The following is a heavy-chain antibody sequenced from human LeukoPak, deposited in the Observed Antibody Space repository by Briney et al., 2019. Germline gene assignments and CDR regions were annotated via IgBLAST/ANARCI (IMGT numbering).Heavy chain of an antibody. Sequence: SVKVSCKASGGTFSSYAISWVRQAPGQGLEWMGGIIPIFGTANYAQKFQGRVTITADESTSTAYMELSSLRSEDTAVYYCARGALMVRGVTGAFYYYYMDVWGKGTTVTISS. CDR3: ARGALMVRGVTGAFYYYYMDV. V-gene: IGHV1-69*13. D-gene: IGHD3-10*01. CDR1: GGTFSSYA. CDR2: IIPIFGTA. J-gene: IGHJ6*03.